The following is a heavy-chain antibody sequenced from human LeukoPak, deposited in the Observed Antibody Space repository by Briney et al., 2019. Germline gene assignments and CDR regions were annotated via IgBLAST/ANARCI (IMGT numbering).Heavy chain of an antibody. CDR2: IIPIFGTA. CDR3: ARATTVVTGGVYYYYYMDV. CDR1: GGTFSSYA. D-gene: IGHD4-23*01. Sequence: SVKVSCKASGGTFSSYAIIWVRQAPGQGLEWMGGIIPIFGTANYAHKFQGRVTITTDESTSTAYMELSSLRSEDAAVYYCARATTVVTGGVYYYYYMDVWGKGTTVTVSS. J-gene: IGHJ6*03. V-gene: IGHV1-69*05.